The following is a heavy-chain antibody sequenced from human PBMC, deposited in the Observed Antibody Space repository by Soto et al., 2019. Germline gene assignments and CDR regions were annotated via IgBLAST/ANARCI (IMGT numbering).Heavy chain of an antibody. Sequence: ASVKVSCKASGYTFTGYYMHWVRQAPGQGLEWMGWINPNSGGTNYAQKFQGWVTMTRDTSISKAYMELSRMRSDDTAVYYCARELLYYYYGMDVWGQGNKVTVS. CDR3: ARELLYYYYGMDV. J-gene: IGHJ6*02. CDR1: GYTFTGYY. D-gene: IGHD2-21*02. V-gene: IGHV1-2*04. CDR2: INPNSGGT.